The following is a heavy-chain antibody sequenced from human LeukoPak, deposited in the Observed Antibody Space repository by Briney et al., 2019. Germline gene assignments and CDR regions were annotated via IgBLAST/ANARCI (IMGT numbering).Heavy chain of an antibody. CDR2: VSGIVDKR. J-gene: IGHJ6*03. CDR3: AKDHYGGNPRTNYYYMDV. V-gene: IGHV3-23*01. D-gene: IGHD4/OR15-4a*01. Sequence: GGSLRLSCAASGFTFSNYAMSWVRQAPGKGLEWVSAVSGIVDKRYYADAVKGRITISRDNSKNTLYLQMSSLRAEDTALYYCAKDHYGGNPRTNYYYMDVWGKGTTVTVSS. CDR1: GFTFSNYA.